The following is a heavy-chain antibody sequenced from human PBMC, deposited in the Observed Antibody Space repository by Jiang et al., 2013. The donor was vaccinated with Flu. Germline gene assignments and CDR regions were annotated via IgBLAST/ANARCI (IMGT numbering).Heavy chain of an antibody. CDR2: YDGDNK. Sequence: VQLVESGGGVAQPGTSLRLSCVGSGFTLSWYSLIWVRQAPGKGLEWVAYDGDNKHYPDSVKGRFTISRDNSQNTLYLQMNSLTIEDTAVYYCARKKAGVGAAVDYFDYWGQGTRVTVSS. CDR3: ARKKAGVGAAVDYFDY. CDR1: GFTLSWYS. J-gene: IGHJ4*02. V-gene: IGHV3-30-3*01. D-gene: IGHD2-21*02.